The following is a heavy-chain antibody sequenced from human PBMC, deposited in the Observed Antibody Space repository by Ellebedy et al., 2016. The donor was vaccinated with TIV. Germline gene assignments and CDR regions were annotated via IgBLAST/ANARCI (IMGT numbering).Heavy chain of an antibody. J-gene: IGHJ4*02. CDR1: GFTFSSYS. CDR3: ARGGDGDGSGSV. D-gene: IGHD5-24*01. Sequence: GESLKISXAASGFTFSSYSMNWVRQAPGKGLEWVSSISSSSSYIYYADSVKGRFTISRDNAKNSLYLQMNSLRAEDTAVYYCARGGDGDGSGSVWGQGTLVTVSS. CDR2: ISSSSSYI. V-gene: IGHV3-21*01.